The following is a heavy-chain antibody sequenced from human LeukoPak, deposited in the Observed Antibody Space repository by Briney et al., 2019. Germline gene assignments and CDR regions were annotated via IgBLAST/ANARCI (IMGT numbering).Heavy chain of an antibody. J-gene: IGHJ5*02. Sequence: GASVKVSCKASGFIFIGYYIHWVRRAPGQGLEWMGWINPNGGETHYAQKFQGRVTLTTDTSLSTAYLGLSSLISDDTAVYYCARSHDYTNYVSPWGQGTLVTVSS. V-gene: IGHV1-2*02. CDR3: ARSHDYTNYVSP. D-gene: IGHD4-11*01. CDR2: INPNGGET. CDR1: GFIFIGYY.